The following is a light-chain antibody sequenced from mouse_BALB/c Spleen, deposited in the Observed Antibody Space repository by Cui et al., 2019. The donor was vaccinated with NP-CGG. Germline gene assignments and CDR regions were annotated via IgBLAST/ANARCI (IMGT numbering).Light chain of an antibody. Sequence: QAVVTQASALTTSPGETVTLTCRSSTGVVSTSNYANWVQEKPDHLFTGLIGGTNNRAPGVPARFSGSLIGDKAALTITGAQTEDDAIYFCALWYSNHWVFGGGTKLTVL. V-gene: IGLV1*01. CDR1: TGVVSTSNY. J-gene: IGLJ1*01. CDR2: GTN. CDR3: ALWYSNHWV.